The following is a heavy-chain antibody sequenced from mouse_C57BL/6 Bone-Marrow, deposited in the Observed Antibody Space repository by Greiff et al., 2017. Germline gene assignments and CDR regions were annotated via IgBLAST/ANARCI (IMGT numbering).Heavy chain of an antibody. CDR1: GYTFTSYW. Sequence: VQLQQPGAELVKPGASVKMSCKASGYTFTSYWITWVKQRPGQGLEWIGDIYPGSGSTNYNEKFKSKAPLTVDTSSSTAYMQLSSLTSEDSAVYYCARRGDPNAMDYWGQGTSVTVSS. V-gene: IGHV1-55*01. CDR2: IYPGSGST. CDR3: ARRGDPNAMDY. J-gene: IGHJ4*01.